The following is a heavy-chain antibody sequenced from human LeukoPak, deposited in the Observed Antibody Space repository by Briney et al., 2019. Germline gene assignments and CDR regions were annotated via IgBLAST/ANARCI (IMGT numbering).Heavy chain of an antibody. CDR3: ARNNYYDSSGYYYYYYMDV. CDR1: GGSFSGYY. Sequence: SETLSLTCAVYGGSFSGYYWSWIRQPPGKGLEWIGEINHSGSTNYNPSLKSRVTISVDTSKNQFSLKLSSVTAADTAVYYCARNNYYDSSGYYYYYYMDVWGKGTTVTISS. CDR2: INHSGST. D-gene: IGHD3-22*01. V-gene: IGHV4-34*01. J-gene: IGHJ6*03.